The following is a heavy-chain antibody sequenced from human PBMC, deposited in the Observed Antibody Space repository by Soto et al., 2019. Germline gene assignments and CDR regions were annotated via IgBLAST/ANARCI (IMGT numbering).Heavy chain of an antibody. V-gene: IGHV1-3*01. CDR2: INAANGDT. J-gene: IGHJ1*01. CDR3: ASQPLGVLRKVGAY. CDR1: GYTFTTYG. D-gene: IGHD1-26*01. Sequence: GASVKVSCKAAGYTFTTYGFHWGLQGPGQGLEYMGWINAANGDTRYSQRLRDRVTLTRDTPASTTYMELSRPTLEGTAVYYCASQPLGVLRKVGAYSGQGGLVTVSS.